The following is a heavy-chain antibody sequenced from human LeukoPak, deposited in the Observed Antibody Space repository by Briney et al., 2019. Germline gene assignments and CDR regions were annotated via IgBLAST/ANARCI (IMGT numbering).Heavy chain of an antibody. CDR3: AKSREGLGIVSDAFDI. CDR2: ISDSGNT. Sequence: GGSLRLSCAASGFTLSSYAMSWVRQAPGKGLEWVSAISDSGNTYHADSVKGRFTISRDNAKNSLYLQMNSLRAEDMALYYCAKSREGLGIVSDAFDIWGQGTMVTVSS. J-gene: IGHJ3*02. CDR1: GFTLSSYA. V-gene: IGHV3-23*01. D-gene: IGHD2-15*01.